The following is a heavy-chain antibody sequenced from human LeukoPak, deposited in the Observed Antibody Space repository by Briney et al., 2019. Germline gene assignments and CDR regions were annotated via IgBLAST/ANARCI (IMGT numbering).Heavy chain of an antibody. CDR1: GGSISSYY. CDR3: ARVSTMARGVHFDY. CDR2: IYYSGST. J-gene: IGHJ4*02. V-gene: IGHV4-59*01. Sequence: SETLSLTCTVSGGSISSYYWSWIRQPPGKGLEWIGYIYYSGSTNYNPSLKSRVTISVDTSKNQFSLKLSSVTAADTAVYYCARVSTMARGVHFDYWGQGTLVTVSS. D-gene: IGHD3-10*01.